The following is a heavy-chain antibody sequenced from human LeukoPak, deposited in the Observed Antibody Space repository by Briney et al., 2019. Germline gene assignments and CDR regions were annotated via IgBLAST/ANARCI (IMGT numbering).Heavy chain of an antibody. J-gene: IGHJ4*02. CDR1: GYTFTNYA. CDR3: ASQGGWGNLDY. D-gene: IGHD3-16*01. V-gene: IGHV1-3*01. CDR2: VDPDNGNT. Sequence: ASVKVSCKASGYTFTNYAIHWVRQAPGQRLAWMGWVDPDNGNTKYSEKFQGRVTISRDTSASTAYMELSSLRSEDTAVYYCASQGGWGNLDYWGQGTLVTVSS.